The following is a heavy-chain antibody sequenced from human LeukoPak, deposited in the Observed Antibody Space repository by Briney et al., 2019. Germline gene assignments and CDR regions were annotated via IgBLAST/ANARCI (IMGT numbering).Heavy chain of an antibody. CDR1: GGSFSGYY. V-gene: IGHV4-34*01. CDR2: INHSGST. J-gene: IGHJ4*02. CDR3: ARIDYGDYEEVFDY. Sequence: SETLSLICAVYGGSFSGYYWSWMRQPPGKGLEWIGEINHSGSTNYNPSLKSRVTISVDTSKNQLSLKLSSVTAADTAVYYCARIDYGDYEEVFDYWGQGTLVTVSS. D-gene: IGHD4-17*01.